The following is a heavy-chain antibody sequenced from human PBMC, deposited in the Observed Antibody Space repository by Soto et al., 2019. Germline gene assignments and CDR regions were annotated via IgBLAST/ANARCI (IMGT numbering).Heavy chain of an antibody. J-gene: IGHJ6*02. V-gene: IGHV4-34*01. D-gene: IGHD2-21*01. CDR2: INHSGST. Sequence: SETLSLTCAVYGGSFSGYYWSWIRQPPGKGLEWIGEINHSGSTNYNPSLKSRVTISVDTSKNQFSLKLSSVTAADTAVYYCARRVAYYYYGMDVWGQGTTVTVSS. CDR1: GGSFSGYY. CDR3: ARRVAYYYYGMDV.